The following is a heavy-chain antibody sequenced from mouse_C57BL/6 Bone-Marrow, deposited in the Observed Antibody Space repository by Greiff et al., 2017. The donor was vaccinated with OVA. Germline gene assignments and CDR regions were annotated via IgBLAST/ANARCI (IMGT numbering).Heavy chain of an antibody. Sequence: VQLQQPGAELVRPGTSVKLSCKASGYTFTSYWMHWVKQRPGQGLEWIGVIDPSDSYTNYNQKFKGKATLTVDTSSSTAYMQLSSLTSEDSAVYYCASSLRGFAYWGQGTLVTVSA. CDR2: IDPSDSYT. V-gene: IGHV1-59*01. J-gene: IGHJ3*01. CDR3: ASSLRGFAY. CDR1: GYTFTSYW.